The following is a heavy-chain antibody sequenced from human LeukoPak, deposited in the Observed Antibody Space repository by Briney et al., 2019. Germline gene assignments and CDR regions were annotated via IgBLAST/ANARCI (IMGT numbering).Heavy chain of an antibody. Sequence: ASVNVSCTASGYTFTGYYMHWVRQAPGQGVGWMGWINPNSGGTNYAQTFQGRVTMTRDTSISTAYMELSRLRSDDTAVYYCARGNCSSTSCYRPYYCYGMDVWGQGTTVTVSS. D-gene: IGHD2-2*01. J-gene: IGHJ6*02. V-gene: IGHV1-2*02. CDR2: INPNSGGT. CDR1: GYTFTGYY. CDR3: ARGNCSSTSCYRPYYCYGMDV.